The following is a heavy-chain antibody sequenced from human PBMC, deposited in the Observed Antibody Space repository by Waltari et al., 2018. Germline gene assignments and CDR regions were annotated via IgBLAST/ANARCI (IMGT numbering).Heavy chain of an antibody. Sequence: QVQLAQSGADVRKPGASVKVSCKASGYTFIGYDIDWVRQAPGQGLEWLGRINPNRGDTDYAQKFQGRVTLTRDTSISTAYMELSSLTSDDTAIYYCARDRRYSSAWHYWGQGTLVTVSS. J-gene: IGHJ4*02. CDR3: ARDRRYSSAWHY. V-gene: IGHV1-2*02. D-gene: IGHD6-19*01. CDR2: INPNRGDT. CDR1: GYTFIGYD.